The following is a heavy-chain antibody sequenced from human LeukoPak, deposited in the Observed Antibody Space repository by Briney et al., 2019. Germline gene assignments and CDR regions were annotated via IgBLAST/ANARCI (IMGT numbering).Heavy chain of an antibody. CDR2: MYTSGST. Sequence: SETLSLTCTVSGGSINSGNYSWSWIRQPAGKGLEWIGRMYTSGSTNYNPSLKSRVSISVDTSKNQFSLKLTSVTAADTAVYYCARYLGYCSGGSCLQWAFDIWGQGTMVTVSS. V-gene: IGHV4-61*02. J-gene: IGHJ3*02. D-gene: IGHD2-15*01. CDR1: GGSINSGNYS. CDR3: ARYLGYCSGGSCLQWAFDI.